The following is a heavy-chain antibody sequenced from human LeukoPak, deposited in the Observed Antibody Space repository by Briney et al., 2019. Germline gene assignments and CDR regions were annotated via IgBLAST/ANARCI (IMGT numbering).Heavy chain of an antibody. J-gene: IGHJ4*02. CDR1: GFTFDDYA. CDR3: AKGKKMTVAGLFDY. Sequence: GESLRLSCAASGFTFDDYAMHWVWQAPGKGLEWVSGISWNSGSMGYADSVKGRFTISRDNAKNSLYLQMNSLRSEDTALYYCAKGKKMTVAGLFDYWGQGILVTVSS. D-gene: IGHD6-19*01. V-gene: IGHV3-9*01. CDR2: ISWNSGSM.